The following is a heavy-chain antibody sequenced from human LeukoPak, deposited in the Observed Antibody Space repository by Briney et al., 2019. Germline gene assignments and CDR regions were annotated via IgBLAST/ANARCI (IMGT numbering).Heavy chain of an antibody. CDR3: ARASMVNWYFDF. CDR2: ISYDGNNK. Sequence: GGSLRLSCAASGFTFSSYGMHWVRQAPGKGLEWVAVISYDGNNKYYADSVKGRFTISRDISKNTLYLQMNSLRAEDTAVYFCARASMVNWYFDFWGRGTLVTVSS. V-gene: IGHV3-30*19. CDR1: GFTFSSYG. J-gene: IGHJ2*01. D-gene: IGHD3-10*01.